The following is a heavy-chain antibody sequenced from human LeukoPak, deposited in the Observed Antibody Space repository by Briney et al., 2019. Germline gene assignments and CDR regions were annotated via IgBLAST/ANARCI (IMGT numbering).Heavy chain of an antibody. Sequence: SETLSLTCTVSGDSIDIYYWSWIRQSAGKGLEWIGRIYTTGSTNYNPSLTSRVTISVDTSKNQFSLKLSSVTAADTAVYYCARSLHGAVATVYYYYYGMDVWGQGTTVTVSS. D-gene: IGHD5-12*01. V-gene: IGHV4-4*07. CDR1: GDSIDIYY. J-gene: IGHJ6*02. CDR3: ARSLHGAVATVYYYYYGMDV. CDR2: IYTTGST.